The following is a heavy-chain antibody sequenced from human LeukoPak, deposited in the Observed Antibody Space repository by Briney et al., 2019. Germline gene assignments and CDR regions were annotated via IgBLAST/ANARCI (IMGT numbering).Heavy chain of an antibody. J-gene: IGHJ4*02. CDR3: AKRSAESSGYFDY. CDR1: GFTFSSYA. D-gene: IGHD6-19*01. V-gene: IGHV3-33*03. Sequence: GGSLRLSCAASGFTFSSYAMHWVRQAPGKGLEWVAFIWYDGSIKYYADSVKGRFTISRDNSKNTLYLQMNSLRAEDTAVYYCAKRSAESSGYFDYWGQGTLVTVSS. CDR2: IWYDGSIK.